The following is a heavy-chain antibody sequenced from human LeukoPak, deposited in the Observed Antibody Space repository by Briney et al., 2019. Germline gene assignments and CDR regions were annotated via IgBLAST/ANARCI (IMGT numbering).Heavy chain of an antibody. CDR1: GGSISSSSYY. V-gene: IGHV4-39*01. D-gene: IGHD4-17*01. Sequence: PSETLSLTCTVSGGSISSSSYYWGWIRQPPGKGLEWIGSIYYSGSTYYNPSLKSRVTISVDTSKNQFSLKLSSVTAADTAVYYCARGDDGDYVFGYWGQGTLVTVSS. CDR2: IYYSGST. CDR3: ARGDDGDYVFGY. J-gene: IGHJ4*02.